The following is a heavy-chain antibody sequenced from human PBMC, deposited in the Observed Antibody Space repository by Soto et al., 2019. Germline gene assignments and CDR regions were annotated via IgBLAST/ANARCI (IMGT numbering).Heavy chain of an antibody. CDR1: GFTFSDYT. CDR2: IFGSGGSI. CDR3: AKGAPMDV. J-gene: IGHJ6*03. Sequence: PGGSLRLSCEASGFTFSDYTMSWVRQIPGKGLQWVCGIFGSGGSIQYADSVKGRFTISRDNSKNTLYLQMDSLRAEDTAVYYCAKGAPMDVWGKGTTVTVSS. V-gene: IGHV3-23*01.